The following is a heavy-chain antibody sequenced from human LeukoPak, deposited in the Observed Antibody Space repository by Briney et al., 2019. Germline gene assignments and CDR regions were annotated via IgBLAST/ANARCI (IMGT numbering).Heavy chain of an antibody. V-gene: IGHV3-23*01. D-gene: IGHD6-19*01. CDR3: ARLRGSSGWYYFDS. Sequence: GSLRLSCAASGFTFSSYAMSWVRQAPGKGLEWVSAISGSGGSTYYADSVKGRFTISRDNSKNSLYLQMNSLRAEDTAVYYCARLRGSSGWYYFDSWGQGTLVTVSS. J-gene: IGHJ4*02. CDR1: GFTFSSYA. CDR2: ISGSGGST.